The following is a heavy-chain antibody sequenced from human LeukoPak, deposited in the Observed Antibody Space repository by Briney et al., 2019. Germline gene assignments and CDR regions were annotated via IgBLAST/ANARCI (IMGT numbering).Heavy chain of an antibody. CDR2: IYHSGST. D-gene: IGHD1-26*01. CDR3: ARDIRIEENTSFPPAYSGSSYAFDI. V-gene: IGHV4-30-2*01. J-gene: IGHJ3*02. CDR1: GVSISSDGYS. Sequence: PSETLSLTCAVSGVSISSDGYSWSWIPPPPGKGLEWIGYIYHSGSTYYNPSLKSRVTISLDRSKNQFSLKLSSVTAADTAVYYCARDIRIEENTSFPPAYSGSSYAFDIWGQGTMVTVSS.